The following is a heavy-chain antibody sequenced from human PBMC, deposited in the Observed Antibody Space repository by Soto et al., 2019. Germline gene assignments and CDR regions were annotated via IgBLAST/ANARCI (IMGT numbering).Heavy chain of an antibody. J-gene: IGHJ3*02. CDR1: GFTVSSYY. D-gene: IGHD3-3*01. V-gene: IGHV3-53*02. CDR3: ARGSGEEKGDACDI. CDR2: LYIGGST. Sequence: EVQLVETGGGLIQPGGSLRLSCAASGFTVSSYYMNWVRQPPGKGLEWVSVLYIGGSTYYADSVKGRFTISRDNSKNTLYLQMNSLRDEDTAVYYCARGSGEEKGDACDIWGQGTMVTVSS.